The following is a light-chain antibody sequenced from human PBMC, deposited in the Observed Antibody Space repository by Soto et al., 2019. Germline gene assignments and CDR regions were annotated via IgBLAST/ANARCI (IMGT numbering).Light chain of an antibody. J-gene: IGLJ2*01. CDR1: SGHSSYA. CDR2: LNSDGSH. Sequence: QLVLTQSPSASASLGASVNLTCILSSGHSSYAIAWHQQQPEKGPRYLMNLNSDGSHSKGDGIPDRFSGSSSGTERYLTISSLQSEDEADSYCQTWDTGIHVAFGGGTKVTVL. CDR3: QTWDTGIHVA. V-gene: IGLV4-69*01.